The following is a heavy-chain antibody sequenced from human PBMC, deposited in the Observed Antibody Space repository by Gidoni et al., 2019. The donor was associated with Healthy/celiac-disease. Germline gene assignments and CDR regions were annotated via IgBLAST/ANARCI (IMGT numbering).Heavy chain of an antibody. CDR3: ARDLNKGGVDESGPDAFDI. Sequence: QVQLQESGPGLVKPSQTLSLTCTVSGGSISCGGYDGSWIRQRPGKGLEWIGYIYYSGSTYYNPSLKSLVTISVDTSKNQFSLKLSSVTAADPAVYYCARDLNKGGVDESGPDAFDIWGQGTMVTVFS. J-gene: IGHJ3*02. D-gene: IGHD1-26*01. V-gene: IGHV4-31*01. CDR1: GGSISCGGYD. CDR2: IYYSGST.